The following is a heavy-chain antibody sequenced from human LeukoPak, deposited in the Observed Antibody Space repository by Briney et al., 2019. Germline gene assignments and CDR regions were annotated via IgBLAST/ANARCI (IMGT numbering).Heavy chain of an antibody. CDR2: ISYKGSNK. J-gene: IGHJ4*02. D-gene: IGHD3-22*01. CDR3: AKDGIRYYYDSSSYYGDY. CDR1: GFSFSSYG. Sequence: PGWSLRLSCAASGFSFSSYGMHGVRQAPGKGLEWVAVISYKGSNKYYAVYYKGPFTISRDNSKSKLYLPITSLRADDTAVYSCAKDGIRYYYDSSSYYGDYWGQGTLVTVSS. V-gene: IGHV3-30*18.